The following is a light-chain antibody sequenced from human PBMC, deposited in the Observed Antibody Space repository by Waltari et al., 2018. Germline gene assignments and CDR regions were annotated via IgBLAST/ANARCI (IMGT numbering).Light chain of an antibody. V-gene: IGLV2-14*03. CDR1: SGDIGGYDF. CDR3: SSYSDSSTPVL. CDR2: AVF. Sequence: QSALTQPASVSGSPGQSIAISCTGSSGDIGGYDFVSWYQQPPGEAPKLIIYAVFNRPSGMSVRCAGSKSGNTASLTSSGLQTDDEANYYCSSYSDSSTPVLFGGGTTVTVL. J-gene: IGLJ2*01.